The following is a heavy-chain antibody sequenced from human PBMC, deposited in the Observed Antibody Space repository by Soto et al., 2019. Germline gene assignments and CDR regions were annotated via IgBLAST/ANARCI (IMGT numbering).Heavy chain of an antibody. CDR2: ISYDGNNE. V-gene: IGHV3-30-3*01. CDR3: ARDAWHNCSGGSCFGMDV. CDR1: GFPFSNYA. J-gene: IGHJ6*02. Sequence: GGSLRLSCAASGFPFSNYAFHWVRQAPGKGLEWVAVISYDGNNEYYIDSVKGRLTISRDNSKNTLYLQIKSLRAEDTAVYYCARDAWHNCSGGSCFGMDVWGQAPTVTVXS. D-gene: IGHD2-15*01.